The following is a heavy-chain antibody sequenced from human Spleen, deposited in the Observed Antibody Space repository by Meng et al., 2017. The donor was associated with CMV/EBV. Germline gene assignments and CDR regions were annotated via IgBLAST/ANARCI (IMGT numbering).Heavy chain of an antibody. D-gene: IGHD3-9*01. CDR1: GGSISSSSYY. J-gene: IGHJ5*02. V-gene: IGHV4-39*07. CDR3: ARVNYDISNWFDP. Sequence: QPQVQESGPGLVKPSEPLSLTCTVSGGSISSSSYYWGWIRQPPGKGLEWIGSIYYSGSTYYNPSLKNRVTISVDTSKNQFSLKLSSVTAADTAVYYCARVNYDISNWFDPWGQGTLVTVSS. CDR2: IYYSGST.